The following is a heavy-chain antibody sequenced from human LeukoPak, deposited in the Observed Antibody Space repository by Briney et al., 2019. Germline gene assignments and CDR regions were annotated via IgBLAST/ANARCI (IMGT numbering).Heavy chain of an antibody. V-gene: IGHV3-7*01. CDR1: GFTFSSYW. CDR3: ASDLPWFDP. J-gene: IGHJ5*02. CDR2: IKQDGSEK. Sequence: GGSLRLSCVASGFTFSSYWMSWVRQAPGKGLEWVANIKQDGSEKYYGDSVKGRFTISRDNAKNSLYLQMNSLRVEDTAVYYCASDLPWFDPWGQGTLVTVSS.